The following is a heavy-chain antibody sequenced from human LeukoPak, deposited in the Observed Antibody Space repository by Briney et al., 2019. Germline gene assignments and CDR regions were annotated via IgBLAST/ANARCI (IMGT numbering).Heavy chain of an antibody. CDR2: IIPIFGTA. CDR1: GGTFSNYA. V-gene: IGHV1-69*05. J-gene: IGHJ4*02. CDR3: ARVRRDGVDY. D-gene: IGHD5-24*01. Sequence: SVKVSCKASGGTFSNYAISWVRQAPGQGLEWMGRIIPIFGTANYAQKFQGRVTITTDESTSTAYMELSSLRSEDTAVYYCARVRRDGVDYWGQGTLVTVSS.